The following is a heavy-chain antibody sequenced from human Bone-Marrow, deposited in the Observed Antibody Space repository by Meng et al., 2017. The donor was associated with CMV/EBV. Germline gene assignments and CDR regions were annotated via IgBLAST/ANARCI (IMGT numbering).Heavy chain of an antibody. V-gene: IGHV3-7*01. J-gene: IGHJ6*02. CDR1: GFTFSSYW. CDR3: ARDREDGYNLEYYGMDV. Sequence: GESLKISCAASGFTFSSYWMSWVRQAPGKGLEWVANIKQDGSEKYYVDSVKGRFTISRDNAKNSLYLQMNSLRAEDTAVYYCARDREDGYNLEYYGMDVWGQGHTVNVSS. D-gene: IGHD5-24*01. CDR2: IKQDGSEK.